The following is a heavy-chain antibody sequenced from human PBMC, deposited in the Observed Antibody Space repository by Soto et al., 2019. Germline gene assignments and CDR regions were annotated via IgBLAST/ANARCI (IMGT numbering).Heavy chain of an antibody. CDR1: GYTFTSYG. CDR2: ISAYNGNT. V-gene: IGHV1-18*01. CDR3: ARDLRYYDILSGGMDV. J-gene: IGHJ6*02. Sequence: GASVKVPCKASGYTFTSYGISWVRQAPGQGLEWMGWISAYNGNTNYAQKLQGRVTMTTDTSTSTAYMELRSLRSDDTAVYYCARDLRYYDILSGGMDVWGQGTTVTVSS. D-gene: IGHD3-9*01.